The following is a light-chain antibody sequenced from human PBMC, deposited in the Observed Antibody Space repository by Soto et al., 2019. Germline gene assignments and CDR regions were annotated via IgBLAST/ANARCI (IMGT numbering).Light chain of an antibody. V-gene: IGLV2-14*01. CDR3: CSYTRTSNHYF. J-gene: IGLJ1*01. CDR2: GVR. CDR1: SSDIGGYDY. Sequence: QSALAQPASVSGSPGQSITISCTGTSSDIGGYDYVSWYQQRPGKAPKLMIYGVRYRPSGASNRFSGSRSGNTASLTISGLQAEDEAVYYCCSYTRTSNHYFFGRGTKVTVL.